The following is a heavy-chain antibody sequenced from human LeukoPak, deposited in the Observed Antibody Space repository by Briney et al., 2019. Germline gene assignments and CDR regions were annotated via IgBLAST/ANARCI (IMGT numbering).Heavy chain of an antibody. D-gene: IGHD5-18*01. CDR3: ARPSSYGTPDFGY. CDR2: IYYSGST. CDR1: GGSISSSSYY. J-gene: IGHJ4*02. Sequence: PSETLSLTCTVSGGSISSSSYYWGWIRQPPGKGLEWIGSIYYSGSTYYNPSLKSRVTISVDTSKNQFSLKLSSVTAADTAVYYCARPSSYGTPDFGYWGQGAPVTVSS. V-gene: IGHV4-39*01.